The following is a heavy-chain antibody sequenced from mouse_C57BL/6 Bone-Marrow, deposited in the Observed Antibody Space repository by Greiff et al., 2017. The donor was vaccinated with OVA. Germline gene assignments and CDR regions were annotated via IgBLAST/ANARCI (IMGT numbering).Heavy chain of an antibody. V-gene: IGHV1-59*01. Sequence: VQLQQPGAELVRPGTSVKLSCKASGYTFTSYWMHWVKQRPGQGLEWIGVIDPSDSYTNYNQKFKGKATLTVDTSSSTAYMQRSSLTSEDSAVYYCARFYAMDYWGQGTSVTVSS. CDR2: IDPSDSYT. CDR1: GYTFTSYW. J-gene: IGHJ4*01. CDR3: ARFYAMDY.